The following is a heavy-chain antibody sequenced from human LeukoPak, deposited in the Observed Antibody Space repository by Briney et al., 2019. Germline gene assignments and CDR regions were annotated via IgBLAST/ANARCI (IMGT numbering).Heavy chain of an antibody. CDR3: AGELWTNRYQYYGMDV. CDR2: IYISGST. V-gene: IGHV4-4*07. D-gene: IGHD5-18*01. J-gene: IGHJ6*02. Sequence: SETLSLTCTVSGGSTSNYYWNWIRQPAGKGLEWIGRIYISGSTKYNPSQESRVTMSVDTSKNQLSLNLESVTAADTAVYYCAGELWTNRYQYYGMDVWGQGTTVTVSS. CDR1: GGSTSNYY.